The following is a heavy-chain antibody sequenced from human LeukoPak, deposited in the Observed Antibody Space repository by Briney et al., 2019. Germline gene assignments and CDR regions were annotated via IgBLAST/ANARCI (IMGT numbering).Heavy chain of an antibody. CDR3: ARIPYASSSGGVY. J-gene: IGHJ4*02. D-gene: IGHD6-6*01. CDR1: GGSISSSNW. CDR2: IYHSGST. V-gene: IGHV4-4*02. Sequence: SETLSLTCAVSGGSISSSNWWCWVRQPPGKGLEWIGEIYHSGSTNYNPSLKSRVTISLDKSKNQFSLKLSSVTAADTAVYYCARIPYASSSGGVYWGQGTLVTVSS.